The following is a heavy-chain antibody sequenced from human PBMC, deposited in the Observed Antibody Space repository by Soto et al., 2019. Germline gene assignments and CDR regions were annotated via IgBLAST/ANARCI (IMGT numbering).Heavy chain of an antibody. Sequence: QVQLVQSGAEVKKPGSSVKVSCKASGGTFSSYAISWVRQAPGQGLEWMGGIIPIFGTSNYAQKFQGRVTLPADESTITACMELSSLRSEDTAVYYCATERGYSYARVDYWGQGTLVTVSS. CDR2: IIPIFGTS. J-gene: IGHJ4*02. D-gene: IGHD5-18*01. CDR3: ATERGYSYARVDY. V-gene: IGHV1-69*12. CDR1: GGTFSSYA.